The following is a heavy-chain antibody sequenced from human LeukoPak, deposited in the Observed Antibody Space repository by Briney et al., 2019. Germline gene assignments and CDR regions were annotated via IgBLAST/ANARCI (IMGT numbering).Heavy chain of an antibody. J-gene: IGHJ4*02. CDR3: ARISGSYSTEDFDY. CDR1: GFTFSSYG. Sequence: PGGSLRLSCAASGFTFSSYGMHWVRQAPGKGLEWVAVIWYDGSNKYYADSVKGRFTISRDNSKNTLYLQVNSLRAEDTAVYYCARISGSYSTEDFDYWGQGTLVTVSS. CDR2: IWYDGSNK. V-gene: IGHV3-33*01. D-gene: IGHD1-26*01.